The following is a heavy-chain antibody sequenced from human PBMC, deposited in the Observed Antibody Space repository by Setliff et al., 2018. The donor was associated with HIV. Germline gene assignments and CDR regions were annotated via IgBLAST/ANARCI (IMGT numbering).Heavy chain of an antibody. V-gene: IGHV1-18*01. CDR2: ISVYNGNT. CDR3: ARGIPLGGYYYYMDV. J-gene: IGHJ6*03. Sequence: ASVKVSCKASGYTFTSYGVTWVRQAPGQGLEWMGWISVYNGNTNYAQKLQGRVTMTTDTSTSTAYMELRSLRSDDTAVYYCARGIPLGGYYYYMDVWGKGTSVTVSS. CDR1: GYTFTSYG. D-gene: IGHD2-15*01.